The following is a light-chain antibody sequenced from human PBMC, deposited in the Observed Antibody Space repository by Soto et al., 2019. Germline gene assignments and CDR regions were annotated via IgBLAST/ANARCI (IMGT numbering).Light chain of an antibody. CDR1: SSNIGRNA. CDR3: AVWDDSLNAVV. Sequence: QSVLTQPPSASGTPGQRVTISCSGSSSNIGRNAVNWYQQFPGTAPKLLIYSNNQGPSGVPARFSGSKSGTSASLAISGLQSEDEADYYCAVWDDSLNAVVFGGGTKLT. CDR2: SNN. V-gene: IGLV1-44*01. J-gene: IGLJ2*01.